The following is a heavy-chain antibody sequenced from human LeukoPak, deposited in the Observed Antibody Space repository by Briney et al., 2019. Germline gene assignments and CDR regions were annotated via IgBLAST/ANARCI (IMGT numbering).Heavy chain of an antibody. D-gene: IGHD6-19*01. J-gene: IGHJ5*02. Sequence: ASVKVSCKASGYTFTSYDINWVRQATGQGLEWMGWMNPKSGNTGYAQKFQGRVTMTEDTSTDTAYMELSSLRSEDTAVYYCATRAGSGWSFDPWGQGTLVTVSS. CDR3: ATRAGSGWSFDP. CDR2: MNPKSGNT. V-gene: IGHV1-8*01. CDR1: GYTFTSYD.